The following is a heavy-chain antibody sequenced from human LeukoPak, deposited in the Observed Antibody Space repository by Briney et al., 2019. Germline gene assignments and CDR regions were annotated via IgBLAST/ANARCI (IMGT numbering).Heavy chain of an antibody. Sequence: GGSLRLSCAASGFTFSSYSMNWVRQAPGKGLEWVSSISSSSSYIYYADSVKGRLTISRDNAKNSLYLQMNSLRAEDTAVYYCARDNVVRGVLIDYWGQGTLVTVSS. CDR2: ISSSSSYI. J-gene: IGHJ4*02. V-gene: IGHV3-21*01. CDR3: ARDNVVRGVLIDY. D-gene: IGHD3-10*01. CDR1: GFTFSSYS.